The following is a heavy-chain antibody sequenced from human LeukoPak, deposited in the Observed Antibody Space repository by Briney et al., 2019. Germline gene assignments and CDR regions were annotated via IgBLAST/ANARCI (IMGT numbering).Heavy chain of an antibody. Sequence: GGSLRLSCAASAFTISSYWMSWVRQAPGKGLEWVANIKEDGSEIYYVDSVKGRFTISRDNAKNSLYLQMNSLRAEDTAVYYCPREMRLVGRVFDYWGQGTLVTVSS. CDR2: IKEDGSEI. CDR3: PREMRLVGRVFDY. CDR1: AFTISSYW. D-gene: IGHD6-6*01. V-gene: IGHV3-7*01. J-gene: IGHJ4*02.